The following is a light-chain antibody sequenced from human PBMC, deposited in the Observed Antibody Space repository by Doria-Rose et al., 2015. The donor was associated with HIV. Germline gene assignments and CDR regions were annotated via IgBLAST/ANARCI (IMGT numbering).Light chain of an antibody. CDR1: IKIW. Sequence: IKIWLAWYQQKPGKAPKLLIYKASSLESGVPSRFSGSGSGTEFTLTISSLQPDDFATYYCQQYNSYWTFGQGTKVEIK. J-gene: IGKJ1*01. V-gene: IGKV1-5*03. CDR2: KAS. CDR3: QQYNSYWT.